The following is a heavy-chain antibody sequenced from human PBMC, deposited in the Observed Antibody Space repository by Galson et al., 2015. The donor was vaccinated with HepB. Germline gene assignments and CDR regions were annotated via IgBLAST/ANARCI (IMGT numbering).Heavy chain of an antibody. CDR1: GASISISTFY. CDR3: VRALGGSYFYGMDV. CDR2: VHSSGVT. V-gene: IGHV4-39*01. Sequence: SETLSLTCSVSGASISISTFYRVWIRQTPVKGLEWIGNVHSSGVTYYNPSLNNRVTVSGDTAKNQFSLRVRSVTAADTALYYCVRALGGSYFYGMDVWGQGTTVIVSS. J-gene: IGHJ6*01.